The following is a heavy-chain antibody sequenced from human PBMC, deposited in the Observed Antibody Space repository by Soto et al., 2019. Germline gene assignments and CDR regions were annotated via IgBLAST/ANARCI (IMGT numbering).Heavy chain of an antibody. CDR3: ARAEGLERLSFCCWFDP. J-gene: IGHJ5*02. D-gene: IGHD1-1*01. CDR1: GGTFSSYA. Sequence: SVKGSCEASGGTFSSYAISWGRQAPVQGLEWMGGIIPIFGTANYAQKFQGRVTITADESTSTAYMELSSLRSEDTAVYYCARAEGLERLSFCCWFDPWGQGTLVTVSS. V-gene: IGHV1-69*01. CDR2: IIPIFGTA.